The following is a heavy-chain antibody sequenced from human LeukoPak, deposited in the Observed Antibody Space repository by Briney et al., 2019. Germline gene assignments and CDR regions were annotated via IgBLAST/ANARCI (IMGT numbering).Heavy chain of an antibody. CDR2: INPNSGDT. CDR1: GYTFTGYY. CDR3: ARIIPGYSSGWYYFDY. V-gene: IGHV1-2*02. J-gene: IGHJ4*02. Sequence: GASVKVSCKASGYTFTGYYLHWVRQAPGQGLEWMGWINPNSGDTNYAQKLQGRVTMTTDTSTSTAYMELRSLRSDDTAVYYCARIIPGYSSGWYYFDYWGQGTLVTVSS. D-gene: IGHD6-19*01.